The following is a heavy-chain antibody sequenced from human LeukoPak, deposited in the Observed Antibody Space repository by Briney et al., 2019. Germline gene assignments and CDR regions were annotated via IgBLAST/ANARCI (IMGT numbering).Heavy chain of an antibody. J-gene: IGHJ5*02. D-gene: IGHD6-13*01. CDR2: MNPNSGNP. CDR3: AREGAYRSSWLQGARFDR. CDR1: GDTFTSYD. V-gene: IGHV1-8*01. Sequence: ASVKDSCMASGDTFTSYDINWVRQATGQGREWMGWMNPNSGNPGYVQKFQGRVTMTRNTSISTAYMEVSSLRSDETAKYFCAREGAYRSSWLQGARFDRGGQGTLVTVS.